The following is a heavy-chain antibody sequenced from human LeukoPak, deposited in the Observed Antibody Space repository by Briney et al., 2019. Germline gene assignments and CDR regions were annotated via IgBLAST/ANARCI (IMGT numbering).Heavy chain of an antibody. CDR1: GFTFSGYW. CDR2: INQGETEK. Sequence: GGSLRLSGAVSGFTFSGYWMSWFRQAPGKGLEWVANINQGETEKQYVDSVKGRFTISRDNVKNSVYLQMNSLRVEDTAVYYCAREGRQNTKDSWAKGTLSPSPQ. CDR3: AREGRQNTKDS. V-gene: IGHV3-7*01. J-gene: IGHJ4*02.